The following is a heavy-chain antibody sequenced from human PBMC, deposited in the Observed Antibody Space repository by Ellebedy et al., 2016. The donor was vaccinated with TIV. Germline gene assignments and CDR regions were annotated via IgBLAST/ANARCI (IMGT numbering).Heavy chain of an antibody. CDR2: TYYRSKWYN. V-gene: IGHV6-1*01. J-gene: IGHJ6*02. D-gene: IGHD2-2*01. Sequence: SQTLSLTCAISGDSVSSNSAAWNWIRQSPSRGLEWLGRTYYRSKWYNDYAVSVKSRITINPDTSKNQFSLQLNSVTPEDTAVYYCARERYQLLWGDFYYYYGMDVWGQGTTVTVSS. CDR3: ARERYQLLWGDFYYYYGMDV. CDR1: GDSVSSNSAA.